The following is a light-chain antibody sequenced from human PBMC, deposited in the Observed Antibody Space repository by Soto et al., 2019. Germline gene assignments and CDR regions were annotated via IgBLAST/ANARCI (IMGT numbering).Light chain of an antibody. J-gene: IGKJ2*01. Sequence: EIVLTQSPATLSLSPGERATLSCRASQSVSSYLAWYQQKPGQAPRLLIYDASNRATGIPARFSGSGSGTDFTLTISSLEPEDFAVYYCQQRSNWLGTFGQGTKLVIK. V-gene: IGKV3-11*01. CDR2: DAS. CDR1: QSVSSY. CDR3: QQRSNWLGT.